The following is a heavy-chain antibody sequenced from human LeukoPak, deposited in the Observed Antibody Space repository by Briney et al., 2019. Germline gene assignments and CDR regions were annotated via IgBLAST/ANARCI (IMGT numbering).Heavy chain of an antibody. J-gene: IGHJ4*02. Sequence: GGSLRLSCAASGFTFRSYGMHWVRQAPGKGLEWVAFIRYDGSNKYYADSVKGRFTISRDNSKNTLYLQMNSLRAEDTAVYYCAKALGYSYGSDYWGQGTLVTVSS. CDR3: AKALGYSYGSDY. V-gene: IGHV3-30*02. CDR1: GFTFRSYG. CDR2: IRYDGSNK. D-gene: IGHD5-18*01.